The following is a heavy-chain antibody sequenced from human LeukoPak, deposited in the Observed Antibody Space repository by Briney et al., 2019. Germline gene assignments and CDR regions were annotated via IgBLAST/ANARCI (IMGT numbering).Heavy chain of an antibody. Sequence: GGSLRLSCAASGFTLSYYSMNWVRQAPGKGLEWVSYISSSSSTIYYSDSVKGRFTISRDNAKNSLYLQMNSLTAEDTAVYYCARDGVGFDYWGQGALVTVSS. V-gene: IGHV3-48*04. CDR3: ARDGVGFDY. J-gene: IGHJ4*02. D-gene: IGHD2-15*01. CDR1: GFTLSYYS. CDR2: ISSSSSTI.